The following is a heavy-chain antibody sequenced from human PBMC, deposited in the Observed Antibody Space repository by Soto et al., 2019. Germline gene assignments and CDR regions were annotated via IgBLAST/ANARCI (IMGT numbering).Heavy chain of an antibody. Sequence: EVQLVESGGVLVQPGGSLRLSCAASGFTFSSYEMNWVRQAPGKGLEWVSYISSSGRTIDYADSVKGRFTISRDNAKNSLYLQINSLRAEDTAVYYCARSGYNWNDGARGYFDYWGQGTLVNVS. J-gene: IGHJ4*02. V-gene: IGHV3-48*03. CDR3: ARSGYNWNDGARGYFDY. D-gene: IGHD1-20*01. CDR1: GFTFSSYE. CDR2: ISSSGRTI.